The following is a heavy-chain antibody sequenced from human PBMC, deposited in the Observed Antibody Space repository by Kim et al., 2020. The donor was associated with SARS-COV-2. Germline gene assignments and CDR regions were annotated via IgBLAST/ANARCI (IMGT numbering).Heavy chain of an antibody. V-gene: IGHV5-10-1*01. CDR3: ARHQSPGSGRENSDY. J-gene: IGHJ4*02. Sequence: GESLKISCKGSGYSFTSYWISWVRQMPGKGLEWMGRIDPSDSYTNYSPSFQGHVTISADKSISTAYLQWSSLKASDTAMYYCARHQSPGSGRENSDYWGQGTLVTVSS. CDR2: IDPSDSYT. D-gene: IGHD6-19*01. CDR1: GYSFTSYW.